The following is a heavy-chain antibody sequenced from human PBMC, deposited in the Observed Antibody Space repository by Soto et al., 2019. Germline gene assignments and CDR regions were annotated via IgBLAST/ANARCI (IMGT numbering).Heavy chain of an antibody. CDR2: VSHDGRNT. CDR3: AKGGRKWLVTSDLNY. CDR1: GFTFSDYA. D-gene: IGHD6-19*01. Sequence: VQLVESGGGVVQPGRSLRLSCAASGFTFSDYAMHWVRQAPGKGLEWGAVVSHDGRNTHYADSVKGRFTISRDSSKDSVSLEMTSLRAEDTAVYYCAKGGRKWLVTSDLNYWGQGALVTVSS. V-gene: IGHV3-30*18. J-gene: IGHJ4*02.